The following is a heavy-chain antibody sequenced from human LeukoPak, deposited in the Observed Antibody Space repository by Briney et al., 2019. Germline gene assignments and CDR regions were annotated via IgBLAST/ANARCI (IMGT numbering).Heavy chain of an antibody. D-gene: IGHD2-15*01. V-gene: IGHV4-59*01. CDR3: ARTSRENCSGGSCPTKFDY. CDR2: IYYSGST. Sequence: PSETLSLTCTVSGGSISIYYWSWIRQPLGEGRECIGYIYYSGSTNYNPSLKSRVTISVDTSKNQFSLKLSSVTAADTAVYYCARTSRENCSGGSCPTKFDYWGQGTLVTVSS. J-gene: IGHJ4*02. CDR1: GGSISIYY.